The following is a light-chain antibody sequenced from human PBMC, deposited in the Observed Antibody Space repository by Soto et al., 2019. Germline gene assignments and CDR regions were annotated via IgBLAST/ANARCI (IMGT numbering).Light chain of an antibody. CDR2: TAS. CDR1: QGINKF. J-gene: IGKJ4*01. CDR3: QQYESFPIT. Sequence: DIQMTQSPSSLSASVGDSVTITCRASQGINKFLAWFQQKPGTAPKSLISTASRLQSGVPSRFSGSGSGTHFTLTINKLQPEDFATYYCQQYESFPITFGGGTRVEIK. V-gene: IGKV1-16*01.